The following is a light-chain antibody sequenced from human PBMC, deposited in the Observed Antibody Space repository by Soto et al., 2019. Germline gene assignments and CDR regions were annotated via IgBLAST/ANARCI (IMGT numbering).Light chain of an antibody. V-gene: IGKV1-39*01. CDR1: QDIAIY. CDR3: QQSSTIPLT. Sequence: IQLTQSPSSLSASVGDRVTITCRASQDIAIYLAWYQQKPGEAPKLLIYAASTLQSGVPSRFSGSGSDTDFTLTISSLQPEDFATYYCQQSSTIPLTFGPGTKVDIK. CDR2: AAS. J-gene: IGKJ3*01.